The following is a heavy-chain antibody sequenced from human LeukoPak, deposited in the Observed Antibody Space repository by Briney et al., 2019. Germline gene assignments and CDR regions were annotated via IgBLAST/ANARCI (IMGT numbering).Heavy chain of an antibody. CDR1: GFTFTSYG. V-gene: IGHV3-23*01. CDR2: ISGSGGST. Sequence: GGSLRLSCAASGFTFTSYGMSWVRQAPGKGLEWVSAISGSGGSTYYADSVKGRFTISRDNSKNTLYLQMNSLRAEDTAVYYCAKRVYGDTYFDYWGQGTLVTVSS. J-gene: IGHJ4*02. CDR3: AKRVYGDTYFDY. D-gene: IGHD4-17*01.